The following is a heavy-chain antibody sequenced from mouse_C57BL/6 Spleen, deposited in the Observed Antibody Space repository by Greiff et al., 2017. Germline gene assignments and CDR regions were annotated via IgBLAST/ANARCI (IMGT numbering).Heavy chain of an antibody. V-gene: IGHV3-6*01. Sequence: EVQLVESGPGLVKPSQSLSLTCSVTGYSITSGYYWNWIRQFPGNKLEWMGYISYDGSNNYNPSLKNRISITCDTSKNQFFLKLNSVTTEDTATYYCARDQDYDYFDDWGQGTTLTVAS. J-gene: IGHJ2*01. CDR3: ARDQDYDYFDD. CDR1: GYSITSGYY. CDR2: ISYDGSN. D-gene: IGHD2-4*01.